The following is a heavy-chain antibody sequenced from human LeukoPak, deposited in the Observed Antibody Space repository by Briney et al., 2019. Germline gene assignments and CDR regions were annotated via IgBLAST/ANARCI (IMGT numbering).Heavy chain of an antibody. V-gene: IGHV3-30*04. CDR2: ISYDGSNK. CDR3: ARDASPCSGGSCSYMDV. CDR1: GFTFSSYA. D-gene: IGHD2-15*01. J-gene: IGHJ6*03. Sequence: PGGSLRLSCAASGFTFSSYAMHWVRQAPGKGLEWVAVISYDGSNKYYADSVKGRFTISRDNAKNTLYLQMNSLRAEDTAVYYCARDASPCSGGSCSYMDVWGKGTTVTISS.